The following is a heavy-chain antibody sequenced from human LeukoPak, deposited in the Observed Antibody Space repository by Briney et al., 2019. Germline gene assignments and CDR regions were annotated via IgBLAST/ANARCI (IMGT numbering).Heavy chain of an antibody. D-gene: IGHD3-22*01. V-gene: IGHV3-9*01. J-gene: IGHJ4*02. CDR3: AKDYYYDSSGYHDY. CDR1: GFTFDDYA. CDR2: ISWNSGSI. Sequence: GGSLRLSCAASGFTFDDYAMHWVRQAPGKGLEWVSGISWNSGSIGYADSVKGRFTISRDNAKNSLYLQMNRLRAEDTALYYCAKDYYYDSSGYHDYWGQGTLVTVSS.